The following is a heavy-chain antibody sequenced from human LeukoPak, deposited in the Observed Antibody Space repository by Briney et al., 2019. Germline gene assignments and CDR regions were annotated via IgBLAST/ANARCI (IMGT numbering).Heavy chain of an antibody. CDR1: GFTFSSYW. D-gene: IGHD1-26*01. V-gene: IGHV3-7*01. J-gene: IGHJ4*02. CDR3: ARDLLWELDGFDY. Sequence: PGGSLRLSCAASGFTFSSYWMSWVRQAPGKGLEWVANIKQDGSEKYYVGSVKGRFTISRDNAKDSLYLQMNSLRAEDTAVYYCARDLLWELDGFDYWGQGTLVTVSS. CDR2: IKQDGSEK.